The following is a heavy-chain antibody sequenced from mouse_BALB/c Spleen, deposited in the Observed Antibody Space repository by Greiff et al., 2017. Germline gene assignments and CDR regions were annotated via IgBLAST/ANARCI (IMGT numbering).Heavy chain of an antibody. D-gene: IGHD4-1*01. CDR2: IDPANGNT. J-gene: IGHJ2*01. CDR3: APNYYFDY. Sequence: EVQLQQSGAELVKPGASVKLSCTASGFNIKDTYMHWVKQRPEQGLEWIGRIDPANGNTKYDPKFQGKATITADTSSNTAYLQLSSLTSEDTAVYYCAPNYYFDYWGQGTTLTVSS. CDR1: GFNIKDTY. V-gene: IGHV14-3*02.